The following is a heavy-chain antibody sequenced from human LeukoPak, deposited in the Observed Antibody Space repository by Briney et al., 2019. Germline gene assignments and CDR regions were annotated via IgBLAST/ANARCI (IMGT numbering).Heavy chain of an antibody. CDR2: IYYSGTT. Sequence: SDTLSLTCTVSGGYISTYYWSWIRQPPGKGLEWIGYIYYSGTTTYNPSLRSRVTISVDTSKNLFSLKLSSVTAADTAVYYCARGGVVNPCYFDYWGQGTLVTVSS. J-gene: IGHJ4*02. V-gene: IGHV4-59*12. CDR3: ARGGVVNPCYFDY. CDR1: GGYISTYY. D-gene: IGHD3-3*01.